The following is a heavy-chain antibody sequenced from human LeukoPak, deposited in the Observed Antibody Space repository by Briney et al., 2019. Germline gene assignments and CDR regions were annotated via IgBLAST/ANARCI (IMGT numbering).Heavy chain of an antibody. J-gene: IGHJ5*02. CDR1: RDSVSCNSAA. D-gene: IGHD3-22*01. CDR3: ARDRRTYYYDSSGYPNLFDP. CDR2: TYYRSKGYN. V-gene: IGHV6-1*01. Sequence: SQTLSLTCAISRDSVSCNSAAWNWIRQSPSRVVELQGRTYYRSKGYNDYAVSVKSRITINRDTSKNQFSLQLNPVTPEDTAVYYCARDRRTYYYDSSGYPNLFDPWGQGTLVTVSS.